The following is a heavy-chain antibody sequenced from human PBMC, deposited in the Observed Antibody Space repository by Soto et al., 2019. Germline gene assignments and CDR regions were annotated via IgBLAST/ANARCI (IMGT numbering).Heavy chain of an antibody. CDR3: ARHFSVDYFDY. CDR1: GYSISSSNW. J-gene: IGHJ4*02. CDR2: IYYSGTT. Sequence: SETLSLTCAVSGYSISSSNWWGWIRQPPGKGLEWIGYIYYSGTTYYNPSLKSRVTMSVDTSKNQISLKLTSVTAVDTAVYYCARHFSVDYFDYWGQGALVTVS. V-gene: IGHV4-28*01.